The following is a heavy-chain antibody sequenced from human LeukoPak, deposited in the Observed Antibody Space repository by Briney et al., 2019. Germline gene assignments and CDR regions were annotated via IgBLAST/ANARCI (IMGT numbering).Heavy chain of an antibody. J-gene: IGHJ4*02. D-gene: IGHD3-3*01. V-gene: IGHV4-31*03. CDR3: ARSRSGYYGDVDY. CDR1: GGSISSDGYY. CDR2: IYYSGST. Sequence: SETLSLTCTVSGGSISSDGYYWGWIRQHPGKGLEWIGHIYYSGSTYYNPSLKSRVTISVDTSKNQFSLKLTSVTAADTAVYYCARSRSGYYGDVDYWGQGTLVTVSS.